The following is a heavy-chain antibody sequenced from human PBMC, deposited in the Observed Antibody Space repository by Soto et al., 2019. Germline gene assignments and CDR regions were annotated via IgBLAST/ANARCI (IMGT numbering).Heavy chain of an antibody. V-gene: IGHV3-21*01. CDR1: GFTFSSYS. CDR3: ARDPNYDFWSGYQCYGMDV. CDR2: ISSSSSYI. D-gene: IGHD3-3*01. Sequence: PGGSLRLSCAASGFTFSSYSMNWVRQAPGKGLEWVSSISSSSSYIYYADSVKGRFTISRDNAKNSLYLQMNSLRAEDTAVYYCARDPNYDFWSGYQCYGMDVWGQGTTVTVS. J-gene: IGHJ6*02.